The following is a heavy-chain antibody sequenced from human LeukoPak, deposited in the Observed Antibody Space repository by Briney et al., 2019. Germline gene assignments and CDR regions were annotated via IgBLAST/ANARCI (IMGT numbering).Heavy chain of an antibody. Sequence: GGSLRLSCAASGFTFDDYAMHWVRQAPGKGLEWVPGISWNSGSIGYADSVKGRFTISRDNAKNSLYLQMNSLRAEDMALYYCAKGLRSSSWSHFDYWGQGTLVTVSS. D-gene: IGHD6-6*01. V-gene: IGHV3-9*03. CDR1: GFTFDDYA. CDR2: ISWNSGSI. CDR3: AKGLRSSSWSHFDY. J-gene: IGHJ4*02.